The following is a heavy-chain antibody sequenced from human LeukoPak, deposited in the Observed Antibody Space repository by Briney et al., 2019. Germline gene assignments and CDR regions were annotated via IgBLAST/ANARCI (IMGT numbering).Heavy chain of an antibody. D-gene: IGHD3-22*01. J-gene: IGHJ6*02. CDR3: ARYYDSSGSYAGALDV. V-gene: IGHV3-53*01. Sequence: PGGSLRLSCAASGLTVSNNYMNWVRQAPGKGLEWVSVIFSGGTTYYADSVKGRFTTSRDNSENTLYLQMNSLRAEDTAVYSCARYYDSSGSYAGALDVWGQGTTVTVSS. CDR2: IFSGGTT. CDR1: GLTVSNNY.